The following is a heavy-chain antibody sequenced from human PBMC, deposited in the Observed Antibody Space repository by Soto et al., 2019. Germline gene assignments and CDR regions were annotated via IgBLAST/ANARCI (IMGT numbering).Heavy chain of an antibody. CDR3: AKDGPLGELMAD. D-gene: IGHD3-10*01. Sequence: EVQLLESGGGLVQPGRSLRLACAASGLTSNTYAMNWVRQAPGKGLEWVSAISASGGFTYYADSVKGRFTISRDNFKNTLYLQVNSLRAEDTAVYYCAKDGPLGELMADWGQGTLVTVSS. V-gene: IGHV3-23*01. J-gene: IGHJ4*02. CDR2: ISASGGFT. CDR1: GLTSNTYA.